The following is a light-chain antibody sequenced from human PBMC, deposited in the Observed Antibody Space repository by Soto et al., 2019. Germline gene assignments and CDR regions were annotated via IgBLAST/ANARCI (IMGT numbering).Light chain of an antibody. J-gene: IGLJ1*01. V-gene: IGLV2-14*01. CDR3: SSYTGSSTFV. CDR1: SSDVGGYDY. CDR2: DVN. Sequence: QSALTQPASVSGSPGQSITISCTGTSSDVGGYDYVSWYQQLPGKAPKLLIYDVNNRPSGVSHRFSGSKSGNTASLTISGLQAEDEAHYYCSSYTGSSTFVFGTGTKLTVL.